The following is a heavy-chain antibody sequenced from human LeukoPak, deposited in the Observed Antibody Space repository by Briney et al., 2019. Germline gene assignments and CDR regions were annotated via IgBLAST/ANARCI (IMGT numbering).Heavy chain of an antibody. V-gene: IGHV1-69*05. D-gene: IGHD3-22*01. J-gene: IGHJ4*02. CDR2: IIPIFGTA. CDR3: ARADYDSPGY. Sequence: SVKVSCKASGGTFSSYAISWVRQAPGQGLEWMGGIIPIFGTANYAQKLQGRVTMTTDTSTSTAYMELRSLRSDDTAVYYCARADYDSPGYWGQGTLVTVSS. CDR1: GGTFSSYA.